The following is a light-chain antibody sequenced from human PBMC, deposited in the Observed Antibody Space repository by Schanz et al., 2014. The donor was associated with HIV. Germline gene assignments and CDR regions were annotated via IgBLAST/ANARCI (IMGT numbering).Light chain of an antibody. Sequence: EVVMTQSPATLSLSPGERATLSCRASQSVSSNLAWYQQKVGQAPRLLIYGASTRATGIPGRFSGSGSGTEFTLTISSLQSEDFAVYYCQQRTNWPLTFGGGTKVEI. CDR1: QSVSSN. CDR3: QQRTNWPLT. J-gene: IGKJ4*01. CDR2: GAS. V-gene: IGKV3-15*01.